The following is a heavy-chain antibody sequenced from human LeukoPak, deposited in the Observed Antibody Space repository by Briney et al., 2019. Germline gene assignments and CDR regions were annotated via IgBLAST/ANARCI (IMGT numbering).Heavy chain of an antibody. CDR2: ISGSGGST. CDR3: AKELRYYYDSSGYLDY. D-gene: IGHD3-22*01. J-gene: IGHJ4*02. CDR1: GFTFSSYA. Sequence: GGSLRLSCAASGFTFSSYAMSWVRQAPGKGLEWVSAISGSGGSTHYADSVKGRFTISRDNSKNTLYLQMNSLRAEDTAVYYCAKELRYYYDSSGYLDYWGQGTLVTVSS. V-gene: IGHV3-23*01.